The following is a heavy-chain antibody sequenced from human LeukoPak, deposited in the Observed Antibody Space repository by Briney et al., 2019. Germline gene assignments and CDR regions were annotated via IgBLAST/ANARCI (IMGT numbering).Heavy chain of an antibody. CDR1: GYTFTGYY. V-gene: IGHV1-2*02. CDR3: ARDSAAGTFFDY. D-gene: IGHD6-13*01. J-gene: IGHJ4*02. CDR2: INPNSGGT. Sequence: ASVKVSCKASGYTFTGYYMHWVRQAPGQGLEWMGWINPNSGGTNYAQKFQGRVTMTRDTSISTAYMELSRLRSEDTAVYYCARDSAAGTFFDYWGQGTLVTVSS.